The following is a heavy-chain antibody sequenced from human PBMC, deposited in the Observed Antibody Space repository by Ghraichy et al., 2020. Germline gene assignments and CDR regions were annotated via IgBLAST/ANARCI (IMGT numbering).Heavy chain of an antibody. CDR2: ISTGGSSK. J-gene: IGHJ6*02. Sequence: GGSLRLSCAASGFSFSDYYMSWIRQAPGKGLEWVSYISTGGSSKYYTDSVKGRFTISRDNAKGSLDLQMNGLRAEDTALYYCAKIQRGGDGMDVWGQGTTVTVSS. CDR1: GFSFSDYY. D-gene: IGHD6-25*01. CDR3: AKIQRGGDGMDV. V-gene: IGHV3-11*01.